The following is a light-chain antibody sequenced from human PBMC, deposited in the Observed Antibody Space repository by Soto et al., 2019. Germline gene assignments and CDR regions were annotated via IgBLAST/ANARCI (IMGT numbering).Light chain of an antibody. CDR1: QSVKSH. J-gene: IGKJ4*01. CDR3: LQRGNWPVA. CDR2: DTT. V-gene: IGKV3-11*01. Sequence: IVLTQSPATLSLSPGERATLSCRASQSVKSHVAWYQLKPGQSPRLLIFDTTNRATGTPTRFGGSGSGTAVPRPISRLEPEDFAVYYCLQRGNWPVAFGGGTKGDI.